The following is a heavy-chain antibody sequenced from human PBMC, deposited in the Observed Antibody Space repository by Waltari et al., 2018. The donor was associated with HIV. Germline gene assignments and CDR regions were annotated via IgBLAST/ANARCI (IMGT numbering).Heavy chain of an antibody. J-gene: IGHJ6*02. V-gene: IGHV1-8*01. Sequence: QVQLVQSGAEVKKPGASVKVSCKASGYAFATYDVNWVRQATGQGPEWMGWMSPNSGNTVYAQEFQGRVTMTRDTSISTVYMELNSLTSEDTAVYYCARGGSASMDVWGQGTTVTVSS. CDR3: ARGGSASMDV. CDR1: GYAFATYD. CDR2: MSPNSGNT.